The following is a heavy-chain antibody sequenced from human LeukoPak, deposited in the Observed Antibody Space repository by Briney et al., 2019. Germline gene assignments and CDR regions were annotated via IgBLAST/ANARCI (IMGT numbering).Heavy chain of an antibody. CDR1: GGTFSSYA. CDR2: FIPILGIA. J-gene: IGHJ5*02. Sequence: ASVKVSCKASGGTFSSYAISWVRQAPGQGLEWMGRFIPILGIANYAQKFQGRVTITADKSTSTAYMELSSLRSEDTAVYYCASVLSGIAVAGSFDPWGQGTLVTVSS. CDR3: ASVLSGIAVAGSFDP. V-gene: IGHV1-69*04. D-gene: IGHD6-19*01.